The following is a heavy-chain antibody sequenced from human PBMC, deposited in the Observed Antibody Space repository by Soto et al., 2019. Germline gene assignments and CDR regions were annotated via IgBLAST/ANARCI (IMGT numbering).Heavy chain of an antibody. J-gene: IGHJ2*01. Sequence: ASVKVSCKASGYTFTSYGISWVRQAPGQGLEWMGWISAYNGNTNYAQKLQGRVTMTTDTSTSTAYMELRSLRSDDTAVYYCARRLASEGATYYWYFDLWGRGTLVTVSS. V-gene: IGHV1-18*01. CDR3: ARRLASEGATYYWYFDL. CDR1: GYTFTSYG. D-gene: IGHD1-26*01. CDR2: ISAYNGNT.